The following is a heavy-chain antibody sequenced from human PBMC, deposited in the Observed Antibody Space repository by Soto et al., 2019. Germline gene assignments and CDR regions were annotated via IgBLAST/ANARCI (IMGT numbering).Heavy chain of an antibody. J-gene: IGHJ5*02. V-gene: IGHV1-69*06. D-gene: IGHD1-7*01. Sequence: GASVKVSCKASGGTFSSYAISWVRQAPGQGLEWMGGIIPIFGTANYAQKFQGRVTITADKSTSTAYMELSSLRSEDTAVYYCARDRTGTTILLWFDPWGQGTLVTVSS. CDR3: ARDRTGTTILLWFDP. CDR1: GGTFSSYA. CDR2: IIPIFGTA.